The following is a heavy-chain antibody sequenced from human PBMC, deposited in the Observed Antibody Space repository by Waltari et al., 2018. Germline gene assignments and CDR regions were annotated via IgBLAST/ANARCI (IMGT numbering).Heavy chain of an antibody. CDR1: GYTFTSYA. D-gene: IGHD2-2*01. CDR3: ARDHPSSTSFYYYYGMDV. V-gene: IGHV1-3*01. Sequence: QVQLVQSGAEVKKPGASVKVSCKASGYTFTSYAMHWVRQAPGQRLEWMGWSNAGNGNTKYSQKFQGRVTITRDTSASTAYMELSSLRSEDTAVYYCARDHPSSTSFYYYYGMDVWGQGTTVTVSS. CDR2: SNAGNGNT. J-gene: IGHJ6*02.